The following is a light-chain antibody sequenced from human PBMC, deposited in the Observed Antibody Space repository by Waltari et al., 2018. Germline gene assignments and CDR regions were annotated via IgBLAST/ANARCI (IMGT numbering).Light chain of an antibody. CDR3: QEYGSSRT. Sequence: EIVLTQSPGTLSLSPGEGVTLSCRASQSISSGYLAWYQQKPGQGPRLLIYGASSRATGIPDRFSGSGSGTDFTLTISRLEPEDFAVYYCQEYGSSRTFGQGTNVEIK. CDR2: GAS. V-gene: IGKV3-20*01. J-gene: IGKJ1*01. CDR1: QSISSGY.